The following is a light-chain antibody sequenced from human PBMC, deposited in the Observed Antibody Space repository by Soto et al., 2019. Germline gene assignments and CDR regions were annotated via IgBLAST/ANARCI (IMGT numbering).Light chain of an antibody. Sequence: QSLLLQPPYLSGTPDHKEPPPCPGTSRDVGGYNYVSWYQQHPGKAPKLLSYEASNRHSGVSNRFSGDKSGNTASLTMSGLQAEDESDYYCSSYTSSSTLYVFGTGTKVTV. J-gene: IGLJ1*01. V-gene: IGLV2-14*01. CDR3: SSYTSSSTLYV. CDR1: SRDVGGYNY. CDR2: EAS.